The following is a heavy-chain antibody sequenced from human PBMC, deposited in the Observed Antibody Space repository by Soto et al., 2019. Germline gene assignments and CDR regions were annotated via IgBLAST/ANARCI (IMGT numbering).Heavy chain of an antibody. CDR3: ARDFWDYIWGSYRYYYFDY. D-gene: IGHD3-16*02. J-gene: IGHJ4*02. V-gene: IGHV3-7*01. Sequence: GGSLRLSCAASGFTFSSYWMSWVRQAPGKGLEWVANIKQDGSEKYYVDSVKGRFTISRDNAKNSLYLQMNSLRAEDTAVYYCARDFWDYIWGSYRYYYFDYWGQGTLVTVSS. CDR2: IKQDGSEK. CDR1: GFTFSSYW.